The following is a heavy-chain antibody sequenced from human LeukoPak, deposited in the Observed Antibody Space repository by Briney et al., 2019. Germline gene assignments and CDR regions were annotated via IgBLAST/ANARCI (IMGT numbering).Heavy chain of an antibody. V-gene: IGHV4-59*01. CDR3: ARAGDYVWGSYRPKPLFDY. CDR1: GGSISSYY. CDR2: IYYSGST. Sequence: SEALSLTCTVSGGSISSYYWSWIRQPPGKGLEWIGYIYYSGSTNYNPSLKSRVTISVDTSKNQFSLKLSSVTAADTAVYYCARAGDYVWGSYRPKPLFDYWGQGTLVTVSS. J-gene: IGHJ4*02. D-gene: IGHD3-16*02.